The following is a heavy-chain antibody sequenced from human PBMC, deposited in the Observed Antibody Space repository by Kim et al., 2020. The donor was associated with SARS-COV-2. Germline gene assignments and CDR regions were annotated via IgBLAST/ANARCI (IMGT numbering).Heavy chain of an antibody. CDR1: GFTFSSYA. Sequence: GGSLRLSCAASGFTFSSYAMHWVRQAPGKGLEWVAVISYDGSNKYYADSVKGRFTISRDNSKNTLYLQMNSLRAEDTAVYYCARDAGIAAGYFDYWGQGT. CDR3: ARDAGIAAGYFDY. V-gene: IGHV3-30-3*01. J-gene: IGHJ4*02. CDR2: ISYDGSNK. D-gene: IGHD6-13*01.